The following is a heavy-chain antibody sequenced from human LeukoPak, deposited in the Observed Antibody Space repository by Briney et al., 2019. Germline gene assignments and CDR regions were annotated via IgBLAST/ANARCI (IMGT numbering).Heavy chain of an antibody. CDR1: GGSFSGYY. J-gene: IGHJ4*02. CDR3: ARGQGDGYFDY. D-gene: IGHD5-24*01. V-gene: IGHV4-34*01. Sequence: SETLSLTCAVYGGSFSGYYWSWIRQPPGKGLEWIGEINHSGSTNYNPSLKSRVTISDTSKNQFSLKLSSVTAADTAVYYCARGQGDGYFDYWGQGTLVTVSS. CDR2: INHSGST.